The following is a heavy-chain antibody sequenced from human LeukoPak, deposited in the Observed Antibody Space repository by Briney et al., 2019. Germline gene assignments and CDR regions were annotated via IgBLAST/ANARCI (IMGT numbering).Heavy chain of an antibody. CDR2: ISSSSSYI. D-gene: IGHD2-15*01. J-gene: IGHJ4*02. V-gene: IGHV3-21*01. CDR3: ASLVGGSFGFDY. Sequence: GGSLRLSCAASGFTFSSYSMNWVRQAPGKGLEWVSSISSSSSYIYYADSVKGRFTISRDNAKNSLYLQMNSLRAEDTAVYYCASLVGGSFGFDYWGQGTLVTVSS. CDR1: GFTFSSYS.